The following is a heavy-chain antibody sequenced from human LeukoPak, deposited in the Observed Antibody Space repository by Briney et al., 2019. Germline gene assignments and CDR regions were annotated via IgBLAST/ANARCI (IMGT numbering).Heavy chain of an antibody. CDR1: GFSFSVSG. CDR3: ARDGGEGYSSGLDY. Sequence: PGGSLRLSCAASGFSFSVSGMNWVRQAPGKGLEWVAYISSSSSNINYADSVRGRFTISRDNARNSLYLQMNSLRVEDTAVYYCARDGGEGYSSGLDYWGQGTLVTVSS. J-gene: IGHJ4*02. D-gene: IGHD6-19*01. CDR2: ISSSSSNI. V-gene: IGHV3-21*01.